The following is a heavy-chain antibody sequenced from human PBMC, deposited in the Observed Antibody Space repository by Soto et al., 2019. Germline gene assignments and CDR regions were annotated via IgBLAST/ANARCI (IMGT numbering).Heavy chain of an antibody. CDR1: GFNLSTYA. J-gene: IGHJ6*02. D-gene: IGHD2-2*01. V-gene: IGHV3-30*01. Sequence: GGSLRLSCAASGFNLSTYAMHWVRQAPGKGLEWVTFISFDETYKFYADSVKGRFTISRDNSKNTLFLQMNSLRPEDTAVYYCSRVPLYYSTTSFRMNGMHVWGQGTTVTVSS. CDR3: SRVPLYYSTTSFRMNGMHV. CDR2: ISFDETYK.